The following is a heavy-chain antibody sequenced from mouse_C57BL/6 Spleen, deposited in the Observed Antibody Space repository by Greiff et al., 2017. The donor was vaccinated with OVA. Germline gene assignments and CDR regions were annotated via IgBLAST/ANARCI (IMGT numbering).Heavy chain of an antibody. D-gene: IGHD2-5*01. CDR1: GFTFSSYT. CDR2: ISGGGGNT. V-gene: IGHV5-9*01. Sequence: DVMLVESGGGLVKPGGSLKLSCAASGFTFSSYTMSWVRQTPEKRLEWVATISGGGGNTYYPDSVKGRFTISRDNAKNTLYLQMSSLRSEDTALYYCARHKGAYYSNYVDYWGQGTTLTVSS. J-gene: IGHJ2*01. CDR3: ARHKGAYYSNYVDY.